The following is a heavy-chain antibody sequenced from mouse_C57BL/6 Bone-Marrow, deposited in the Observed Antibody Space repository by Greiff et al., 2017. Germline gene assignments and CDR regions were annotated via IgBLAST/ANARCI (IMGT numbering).Heavy chain of an antibody. CDR3: ARRGARLRRGFGY. V-gene: IGHV1-55*01. Sequence: QVQLQQPGAELVKPGASVKMSCKASGYTFTSYWITWVKQRPGQGLEWIGDIYPGSGSTNYNEKFKSKATLTVDTSSSTAYMQLSSRTSEDAAVYYCARRGARLRRGFGYWGQGTTLTVSS. D-gene: IGHD2-4*01. CDR1: GYTFTSYW. J-gene: IGHJ2*01. CDR2: IYPGSGST.